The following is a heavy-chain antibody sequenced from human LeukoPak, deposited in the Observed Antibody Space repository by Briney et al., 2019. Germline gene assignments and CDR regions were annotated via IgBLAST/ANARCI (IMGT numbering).Heavy chain of an antibody. J-gene: IGHJ3*02. CDR1: GYTFTGYY. V-gene: IGHV1-2*02. Sequence: ASVKVSCKASGYTFTGYYMHWVRQAPGQGLEWMGWIKPNSGGTNYAQKFQGRVTMHRDTSISTAYMELSRLRTDDTAVYYCARDRASGDGYKKLGLDIWGQGTTVTVSS. CDR2: IKPNSGGT. CDR3: ARDRASGDGYKKLGLDI. D-gene: IGHD5-24*01.